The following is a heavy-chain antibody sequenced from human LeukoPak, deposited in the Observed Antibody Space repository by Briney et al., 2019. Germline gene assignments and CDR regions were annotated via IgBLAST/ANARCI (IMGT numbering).Heavy chain of an antibody. CDR3: ARSIRSGYYLDY. D-gene: IGHD3-22*01. J-gene: IGHJ4*02. CDR2: IIPIFGTA. Sequence: SLKVSCKASGGTFSSYAISWVRQAPGQGLEWMGRIIPIFGTANYAQKFQGRVTITTDVSTSTAYMELSSLRSEDTAVYYCARSIRSGYYLDYWGQGTLVTVSS. V-gene: IGHV1-69*05. CDR1: GGTFSSYA.